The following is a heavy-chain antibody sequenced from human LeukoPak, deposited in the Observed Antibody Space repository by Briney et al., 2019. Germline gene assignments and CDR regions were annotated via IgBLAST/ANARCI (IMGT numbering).Heavy chain of an antibody. D-gene: IGHD3-22*01. Sequence: GGSLRLSCAASGSTFSSYGMHWVRQAPGKGLEWVAVISYDGSNKYYADSVKGRFTISRDNSKNTLYLQMNSLRAEDTAVYYCAKPILFGSSGYSDWGQGTLVTVSS. CDR1: GSTFSSYG. V-gene: IGHV3-30*18. CDR2: ISYDGSNK. CDR3: AKPILFGSSGYSD. J-gene: IGHJ4*02.